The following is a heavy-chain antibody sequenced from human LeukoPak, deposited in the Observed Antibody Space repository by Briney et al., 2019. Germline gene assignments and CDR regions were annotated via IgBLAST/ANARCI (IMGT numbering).Heavy chain of an antibody. CDR1: GGSIGEYY. CDR2: IYYNG. CDR3: ARSRLRYFDWLTGGFDY. V-gene: IGHV4-59*13. Sequence: SETLSLTCTVSGGSIGEYYWSWIRQPPGKGLEWIGYIYYNGYYDPSLKSRVTISSDTSKNQFSLKLSYVTAADTAVYYCARSRLRYFDWLTGGFDYWGQGDLVTVSS. J-gene: IGHJ4*02. D-gene: IGHD3-9*01.